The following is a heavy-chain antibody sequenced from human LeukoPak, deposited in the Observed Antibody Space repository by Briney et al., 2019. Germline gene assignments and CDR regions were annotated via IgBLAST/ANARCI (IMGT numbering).Heavy chain of an antibody. D-gene: IGHD3-22*01. V-gene: IGHV1-2*02. Sequence: ASVKVSCKASGYTFTGYYMHWVRQAPGQGLEWMGWINPNSGSTNYAQKFQGRVTMTRDTSISTAYMELSRLRSDDTAVYYCAGGNYYASSGYYSWGQGTLVTVSS. CDR3: AGGNYYASSGYYS. CDR2: INPNSGST. CDR1: GYTFTGYY. J-gene: IGHJ4*02.